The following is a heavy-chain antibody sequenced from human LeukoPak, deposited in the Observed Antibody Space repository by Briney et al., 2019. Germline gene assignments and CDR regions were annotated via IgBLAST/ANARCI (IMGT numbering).Heavy chain of an antibody. J-gene: IGHJ5*02. CDR1: GFTFSSYA. Sequence: RGSLRLSCAASGFTFSSYAMHWVRQAPGKGLEWVAVISYDGSNKYYADSVKGRFTISRDNSKNTLYLQMNSLRAEDTAVYYCARRRVSQGRNWFDPWGQGTLVTVSS. CDR2: ISYDGSNK. CDR3: ARRRVSQGRNWFDP. V-gene: IGHV3-30-3*01.